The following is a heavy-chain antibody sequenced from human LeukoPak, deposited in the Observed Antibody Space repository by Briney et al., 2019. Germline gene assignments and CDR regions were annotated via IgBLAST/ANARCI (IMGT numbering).Heavy chain of an antibody. V-gene: IGHV3-21*04. CDR1: GFTFSSYS. Sequence: GGSLRLSCAASGFTFSSYSMNWVRQAPGKGLEWVSSISSSSSYIYYADSVKGRFTISRDNAKNSLYLQMNSLRAEDTAVYYCAKDLNAFSLAVAGRFDYWGQGTLVTVSS. J-gene: IGHJ4*02. CDR3: AKDLNAFSLAVAGRFDY. CDR2: ISSSSSYI. D-gene: IGHD6-19*01.